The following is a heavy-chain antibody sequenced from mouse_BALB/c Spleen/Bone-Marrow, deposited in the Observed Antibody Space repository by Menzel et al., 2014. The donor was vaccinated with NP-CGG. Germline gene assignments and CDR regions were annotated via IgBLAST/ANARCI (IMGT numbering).Heavy chain of an antibody. CDR2: ISGGGSYT. CDR3: ARHAYYDQTEVSFVY. J-gene: IGHJ3*01. V-gene: IGHV5-9-2*01. D-gene: IGHD2-4*01. CDR1: GFTFSSHG. Sequence: EVMLVESGGNLVKSGGSLKLSCAASGFTFSSHGMSWVRQTPEKRLEWVATISGGGSYTFYPDSVKGRFTISRDNAKNNLYLQLSSLRSEDTALYYCARHAYYDQTEVSFVYWGQGTLVTVSA.